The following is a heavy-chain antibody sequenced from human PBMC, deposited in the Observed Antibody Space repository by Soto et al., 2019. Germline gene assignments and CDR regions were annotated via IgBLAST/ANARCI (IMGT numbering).Heavy chain of an antibody. J-gene: IGHJ4*02. Sequence: QVQLVQSGAEVKKPGASVKGSCKASGYTFTSYGISWVRQAPGQGLEWMGWISAYNGNTNYAQKLQGRVTMTTDTSTSTAYMELRSLRSDDTAVYYCARDLALFIAAAGPQGDYWGQGTLVTVSS. CDR3: ARDLALFIAAAGPQGDY. CDR1: GYTFTSYG. V-gene: IGHV1-18*01. CDR2: ISAYNGNT. D-gene: IGHD6-13*01.